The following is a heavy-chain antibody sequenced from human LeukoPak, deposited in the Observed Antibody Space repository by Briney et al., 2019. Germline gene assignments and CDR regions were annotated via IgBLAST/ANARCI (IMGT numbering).Heavy chain of an antibody. CDR2: VNRDGSET. CDR3: ARNNGMDV. Sequence: QTGGSLRLSCAASGFALSSHWMTWVRQVPGRGPEWVANVNRDGSETYYLDSVKGRFTISKDNAKNSLYLQMNSLRAGDTALYHCARNNGMDVWGQGTSVIVSS. V-gene: IGHV3-7*03. J-gene: IGHJ6*02. CDR1: GFALSSHW.